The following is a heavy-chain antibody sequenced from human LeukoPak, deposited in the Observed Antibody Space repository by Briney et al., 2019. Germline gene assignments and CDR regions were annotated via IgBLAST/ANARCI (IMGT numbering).Heavy chain of an antibody. CDR3: ARHLYSHDYDY. CDR1: GGSISSYY. D-gene: IGHD5-18*01. CDR2: IYYSGST. V-gene: IGHV4-59*08. J-gene: IGHJ4*02. Sequence: SETLSLTCTVSGGSISSYYWSWIRQPPGKGLEWIGYIYYSGSTNYNPSLRSRVTISVDTSKNQFSLKLSSVTAADTAVYYCARHLYSHDYDYWGQGTLVTVSS.